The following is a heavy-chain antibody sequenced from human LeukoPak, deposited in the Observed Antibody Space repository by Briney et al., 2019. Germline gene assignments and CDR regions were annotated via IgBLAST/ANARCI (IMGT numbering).Heavy chain of an antibody. CDR2: INHSGST. D-gene: IGHD2-15*01. V-gene: IGHV4-34*01. J-gene: IGHJ4*02. CDR3: ARGRAQYCSGGSCYSTDPY. CDR1: GGSFSGYY. Sequence: PSETLSLTCAVYGGSFSGYYWSWIRQPPGKGLEWIGEINHSGSTNYNPSLKSRVTISVDTSKNQFSLKLSPVTAADTAVYYCARGRAQYCSGGSCYSTDPYWGQGTLVTVSS.